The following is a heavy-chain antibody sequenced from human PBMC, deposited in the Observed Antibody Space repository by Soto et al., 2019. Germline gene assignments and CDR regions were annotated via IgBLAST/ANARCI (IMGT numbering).Heavy chain of an antibody. CDR1: GYPVTAYY. D-gene: IGHD3-3*01. Sequence: QLHLVQSGAVVKKPGASVTVSCSASGYPVTAYYMHWVRQAPGRGLEWMGGINPATGAAKYTQTFQGRVTMTRDTSTSTVFMELSGLTSADTAVFYGARGGGVGVAGSAAFDMWGQGTVVTVSS. V-gene: IGHV1-2*02. CDR3: ARGGGVGVAGSAAFDM. CDR2: INPATGAA. J-gene: IGHJ3*02.